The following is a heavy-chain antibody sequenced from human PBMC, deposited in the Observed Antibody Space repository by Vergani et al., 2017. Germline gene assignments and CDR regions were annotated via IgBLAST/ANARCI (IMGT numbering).Heavy chain of an antibody. Sequence: QVQLQESGPGLVKPSETLSLTCTVSGGPISSYYWSWMRQPPGKGLEWIGYIYYSGSTNYNPSLKSRVTISVDTSKNQFSLKLSSVTAADTAVYYCARAPTDDGWFDPWGQGTLVTVSS. CDR3: ARAPTDDGWFDP. J-gene: IGHJ5*02. CDR2: IYYSGST. CDR1: GGPISSYY. D-gene: IGHD2-8*01. V-gene: IGHV4-59*01.